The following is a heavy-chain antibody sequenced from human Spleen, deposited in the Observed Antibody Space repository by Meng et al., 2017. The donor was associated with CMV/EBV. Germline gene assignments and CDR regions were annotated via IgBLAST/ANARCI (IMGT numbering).Heavy chain of an antibody. CDR3: ARLGRGGDMTFDS. Sequence: CAVYGGSFSGYYWSWIRQPPGKGLEWIGEIHHTGSTNYIASLKSRVTISLEKSKNQFSLNLTSVTAADTAVYYCARLGRGGDMTFDSWGRGTLVTVSS. V-gene: IGHV4-34*01. D-gene: IGHD2-21*02. J-gene: IGHJ4*02. CDR2: IHHTGST. CDR1: GGSFSGYY.